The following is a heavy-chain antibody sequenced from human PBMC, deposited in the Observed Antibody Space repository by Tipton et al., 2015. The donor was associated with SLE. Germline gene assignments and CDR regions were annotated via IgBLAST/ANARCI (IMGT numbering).Heavy chain of an antibody. J-gene: IGHJ5*02. D-gene: IGHD3-3*01. CDR1: GGSISSYY. CDR3: ARDKAFWSGYYTGWFDP. CDR2: IYYSGST. Sequence: TLSLTCTVSGGSISSYYWSWIRQPPGKGLEWIGYIYYSGSTNYNPSLKSRVTISVDTSKNQFSLKLSSVTAADTAVYYCARDKAFWSGYYTGWFDPWGQGTLVTVPS. V-gene: IGHV4-59*01.